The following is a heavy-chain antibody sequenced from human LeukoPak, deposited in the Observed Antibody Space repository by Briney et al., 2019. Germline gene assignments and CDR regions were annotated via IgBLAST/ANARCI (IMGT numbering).Heavy chain of an antibody. Sequence: GGSLRLSCAASGFTFSSYSMNWVRQAPGKGLEWVSSISSSSSYIYYADSVKGRFTISRDNSKNTLYLQMNSLRAEDTAVYYCARDFHLGSSWYYFDYWGQGTLVTVSS. D-gene: IGHD6-13*01. CDR2: ISSSSSYI. CDR1: GFTFSSYS. CDR3: ARDFHLGSSWYYFDY. J-gene: IGHJ4*02. V-gene: IGHV3-21*01.